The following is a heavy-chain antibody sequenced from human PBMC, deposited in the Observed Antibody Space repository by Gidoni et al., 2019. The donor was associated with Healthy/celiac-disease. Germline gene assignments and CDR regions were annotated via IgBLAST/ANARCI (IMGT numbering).Heavy chain of an antibody. J-gene: IGHJ3*02. V-gene: IGHV3-33*01. CDR1: GFTFSSYG. CDR2: IWYDGSNK. CDR3: AREDYGDFYGAFDI. Sequence: QVQLVASGGGVVQPGRSLRLSCAASGFTFSSYGMHWVRQAPGKGLEWVAVIWYDGSNKYYADSVKGRFTISRDNSKNTLYLQMNSLRAEDTAVYYCAREDYGDFYGAFDIWGQGTMVTVSS. D-gene: IGHD4-17*01.